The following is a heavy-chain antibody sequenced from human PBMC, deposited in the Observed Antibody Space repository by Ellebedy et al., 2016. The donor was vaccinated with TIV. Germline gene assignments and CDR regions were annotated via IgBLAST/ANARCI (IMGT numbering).Heavy chain of an antibody. CDR2: ISWNSGSI. V-gene: IGHV3-9*01. CDR1: GFTFDDYA. Sequence: SLKISXAASGFTFDDYAMHWVRQAPGKGLEWVSGISWNSGSIGYADSVKGRFTISRDNAKNSLYLQMNSLRAEDTALYYCAKDYCSSTSCYRHYYGMDVWGQGTTVTVSS. CDR3: AKDYCSSTSCYRHYYGMDV. D-gene: IGHD2-2*02. J-gene: IGHJ6*02.